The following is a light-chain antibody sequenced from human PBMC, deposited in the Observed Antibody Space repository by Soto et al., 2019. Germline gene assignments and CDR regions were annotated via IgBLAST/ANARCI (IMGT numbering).Light chain of an antibody. Sequence: QSALTQPASVSGSPGQSITISCTGTSSDVGTYNYVSWYQHRPGKAPKLMIYYVSYRPSGVSNRFSGSKSANTASLTISGLQAEDEADYYCSSYTTSNTQVFGGGTKVTVL. J-gene: IGLJ3*02. CDR3: SSYTTSNTQV. V-gene: IGLV2-14*01. CDR2: YVS. CDR1: SSDVGTYNY.